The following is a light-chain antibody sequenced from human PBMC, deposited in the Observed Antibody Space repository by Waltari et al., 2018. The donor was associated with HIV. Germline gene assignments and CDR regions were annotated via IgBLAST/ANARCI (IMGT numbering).Light chain of an antibody. Sequence: EIVLTQSPVTLSLSPGDRDTLSCRASQSVSDSLAWYQQKPGQAPRLLSYEASHRATGIPARFSGGGSGTDFTLTISNVEHEDFAVYYCQQRGNWPPITFGQGTRLEIK. CDR3: QQRGNWPPIT. J-gene: IGKJ5*01. CDR1: QSVSDS. CDR2: EAS. V-gene: IGKV3-11*01.